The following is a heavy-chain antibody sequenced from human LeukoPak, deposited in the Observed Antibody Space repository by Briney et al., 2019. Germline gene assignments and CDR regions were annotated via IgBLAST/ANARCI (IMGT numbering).Heavy chain of an antibody. CDR2: INPNSGGT. CDR3: ARDRKRGIAAAGRIGFDP. J-gene: IGHJ5*02. V-gene: IGHV1-2*02. Sequence: ASVKVSCKASGYTFTGYYMHWVRQAPGQGLEWMGWINPNSGGTNYAQKFQGRVTMTRDTSISTAYMELSRLRSDDTAVYYCARDRKRGIAAAGRIGFDPWGQGTLVTVSS. D-gene: IGHD6-13*01. CDR1: GYTFTGYY.